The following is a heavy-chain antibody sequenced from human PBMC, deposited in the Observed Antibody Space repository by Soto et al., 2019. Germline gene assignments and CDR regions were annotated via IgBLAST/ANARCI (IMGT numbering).Heavy chain of an antibody. V-gene: IGHV1-46*02. CDR2: IHPSGGGT. J-gene: IGHJ4*02. D-gene: IGHD2-21*02. Sequence: QVQLVQSGAEVKKPGASVKVSCKPSGYTFNTYYLHWVRKAPGQALEWMGVIHPSGGGTTYAQKFLGRVTVTRDTSTSTVFKEFSSLRSDATAVYYCARGGHIAVVTDSFDYWGQGTLVTISS. CDR3: ARGGHIAVVTDSFDY. CDR1: GYTFNTYY.